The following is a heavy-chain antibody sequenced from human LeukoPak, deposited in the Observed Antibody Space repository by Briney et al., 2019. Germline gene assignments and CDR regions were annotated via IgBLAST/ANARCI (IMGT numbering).Heavy chain of an antibody. D-gene: IGHD6-6*01. J-gene: IGHJ6*03. V-gene: IGHV4-61*02. CDR3: ARWSGSVTARNYYYYMDV. Sequence: SQSLSLTCTVSGGSVRRGNYYWTWIRQPAGSGLEWIGRIYTSGTTDYNPSLRTRVTISVDASRNQFSLNLSSVTAADTAVYYCARWSGSVTARNYYYYMDVWGEGTSVTVSS. CDR1: GGSVRRGNYY. CDR2: IYTSGTT.